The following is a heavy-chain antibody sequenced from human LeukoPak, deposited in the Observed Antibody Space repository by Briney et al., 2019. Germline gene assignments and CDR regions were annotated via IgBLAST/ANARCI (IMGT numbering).Heavy chain of an antibody. Sequence: PGGSLRLSCAASGFTFNNYAIHWVRQAPGKGLEWVAVIAYDGSIKYYADSVKGRFTISRDNSKNTLYLQMNSLKTEDTAVYYCTTDPSENVYQNYYDSSGYRYYYMDVWGKGTTVTISS. CDR2: IAYDGSIK. CDR3: TTDPSENVYQNYYDSSGYRYYYMDV. CDR1: GFTFNNYA. J-gene: IGHJ6*03. V-gene: IGHV3-30*04. D-gene: IGHD3-22*01.